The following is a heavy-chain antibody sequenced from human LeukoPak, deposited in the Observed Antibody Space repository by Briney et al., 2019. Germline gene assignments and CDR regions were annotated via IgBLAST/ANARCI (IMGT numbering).Heavy chain of an antibody. CDR2: INPNSGGT. Sequence: GESLKISCKGSGYSFTSYWIGWVRQAPGQGLEWMGWINPNSGGTNYAQKFQGRVTMTRDTSISTAYMELSRLRSDDTAVYYCSLAHRYYFDYWGQGTLVTVSS. CDR3: SLAHRYYFDY. V-gene: IGHV1-2*02. CDR1: GYSFTSYW. J-gene: IGHJ4*02.